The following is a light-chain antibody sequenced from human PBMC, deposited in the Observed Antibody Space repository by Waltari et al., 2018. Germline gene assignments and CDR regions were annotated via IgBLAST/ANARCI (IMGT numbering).Light chain of an antibody. CDR3: QSYDSSLTGSWV. CDR2: GNT. CDR1: GPNIGAGYD. V-gene: IGLV1-40*01. J-gene: IGLJ3*02. Sequence: QSVLTQPPSVSGAPGQRVTISCTGSGPNIGAGYDVHWYQQLPGTAPKLLIYGNTNRPSGVPARVSGPKSGTPGARASTGLQAEDEAYYYCQSYDSSLTGSWVFGGGTKLTVL.